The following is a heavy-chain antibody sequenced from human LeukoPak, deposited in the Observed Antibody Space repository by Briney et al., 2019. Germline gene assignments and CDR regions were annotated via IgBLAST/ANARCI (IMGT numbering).Heavy chain of an antibody. D-gene: IGHD2-2*01. CDR1: GFTFSSYA. V-gene: IGHV3-30*04. J-gene: IGHJ6*04. Sequence: GGSLRLYCAASGFTFSSYAMHWDRQAPGKGLEWVAVISYDGSHEYYADSVKGRFTISRDNSKNTLYLQMNSLRPEDTAVYYCAITFRIDCSSTSCYYYGMDVWGKGTTVTVSS. CDR3: AITFRIDCSSTSCYYYGMDV. CDR2: ISYDGSHE.